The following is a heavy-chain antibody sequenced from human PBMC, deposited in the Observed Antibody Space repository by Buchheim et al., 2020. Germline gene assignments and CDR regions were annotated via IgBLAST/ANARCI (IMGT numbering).Heavy chain of an antibody. CDR1: GYTFTNYY. CDR3: ARSMVRGSPNWFDP. Sequence: QVQLVQSGAEVKKPGASVKVSCKASGYTFTNYYVHWVRQAPGQGLEWMGITNPSGITASYAQKFQGRVTMTRDTPTSTVYMEVSSLRSEDTAVYYCARSMVRGSPNWFDPWGQGTL. D-gene: IGHD3-10*01. V-gene: IGHV1-46*01. J-gene: IGHJ5*02. CDR2: TNPSGITA.